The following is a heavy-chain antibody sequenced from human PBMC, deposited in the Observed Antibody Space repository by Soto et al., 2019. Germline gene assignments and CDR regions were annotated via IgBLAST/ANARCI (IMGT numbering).Heavy chain of an antibody. CDR3: ARGSDLLPGR. CDR1: GGSISSGGYY. Sequence: SETLSFTCTVSGGSISSGGYYWSWIRQHPGKGLEWIGYIYYSGSTYYNPSLKSRVTISVDTSKNQFSLKLSSVTAADTAVYYCARGSDLLPGRWGQGTLVTVSS. V-gene: IGHV4-31*03. D-gene: IGHD1-26*01. J-gene: IGHJ4*02. CDR2: IYYSGST.